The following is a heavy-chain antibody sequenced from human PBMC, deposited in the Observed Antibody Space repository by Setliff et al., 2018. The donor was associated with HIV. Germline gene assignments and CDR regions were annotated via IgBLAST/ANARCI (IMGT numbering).Heavy chain of an antibody. CDR2: INPTGGST. J-gene: IGHJ4*02. D-gene: IGHD6-13*01. Sequence: ASVKVSCKPSGYSFTNHYMHWVRQAPGQGLEWMGVINPTGGSTRNTQKFQGRVTMTRDTSTSTVYMDLSSLRSEDTAIYYCARSSGAAEADYWGQGTLVTVSS. CDR3: ARSSGAAEADY. CDR1: GYSFTNHY. V-gene: IGHV1-46*01.